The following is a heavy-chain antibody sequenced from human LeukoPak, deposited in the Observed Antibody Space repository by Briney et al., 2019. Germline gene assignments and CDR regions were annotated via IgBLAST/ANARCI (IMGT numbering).Heavy chain of an antibody. J-gene: IGHJ4*02. D-gene: IGHD3-22*01. Sequence: ASVKVSCKASGGTFISYAISWVRQAPGQGLEWMGGIIPIFGTANYAQKFQGRVTITADESTSTAYMELSSLRSEDTAVYYCARGYYDSSGYYPEDYWGQGTLVTVSS. V-gene: IGHV1-69*13. CDR2: IIPIFGTA. CDR1: GGTFISYA. CDR3: ARGYYDSSGYYPEDY.